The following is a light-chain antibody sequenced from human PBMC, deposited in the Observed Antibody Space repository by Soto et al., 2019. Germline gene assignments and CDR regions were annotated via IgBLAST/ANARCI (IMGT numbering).Light chain of an antibody. J-gene: IGKJ1*01. CDR1: QSVSSN. CDR2: GAS. Sequence: EIVMTQSPATLSVSPGERATLSCRASQSVSSNLAWYQQKPGQAPRLLIYGASTRATGIPARFSGSGSGTEFTLTISSLQSEDFAVYYCQQATFGQGTEVEIK. V-gene: IGKV3-15*01. CDR3: QQAT.